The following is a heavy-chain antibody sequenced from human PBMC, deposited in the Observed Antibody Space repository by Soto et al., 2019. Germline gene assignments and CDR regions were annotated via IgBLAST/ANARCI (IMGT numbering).Heavy chain of an antibody. V-gene: IGHV4-59*08. Sequence: SETLSLTCTVSGGSISSYYWSWIRQPPGKGLKWNGYIYYSGSTNYNPSHKNRVTKTVNTSKNQFSLKLNSVTAADTNIYYCARLRYYGAALGFDYWGQGSLVTVSS. CDR2: IYYSGST. D-gene: IGHD4-17*01. CDR1: GGSISSYY. CDR3: ARLRYYGAALGFDY. J-gene: IGHJ4*02.